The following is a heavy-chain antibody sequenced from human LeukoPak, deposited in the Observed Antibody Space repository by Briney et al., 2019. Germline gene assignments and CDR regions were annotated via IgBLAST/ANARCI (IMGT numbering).Heavy chain of an antibody. V-gene: IGHV4-38-2*02. CDR1: GYSISSGYY. D-gene: IGHD2-2*01. CDR2: IYRSGST. Sequence: PSETLSLTCTVSGYSISSGYYWGWIRQPPGKGLEWIGSIYRSGSTYYNPSLKSRVTISVDTSKNQFSLKLSSVTAADTAVYYCATAEGYCSSTSCYGHDAFDIWGQGTMVTVSS. J-gene: IGHJ3*02. CDR3: ATAEGYCSSTSCYGHDAFDI.